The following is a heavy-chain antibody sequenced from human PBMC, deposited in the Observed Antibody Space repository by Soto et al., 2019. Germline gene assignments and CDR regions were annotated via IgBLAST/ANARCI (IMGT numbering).Heavy chain of an antibody. J-gene: IGHJ6*02. D-gene: IGHD4-17*01. CDR2: INAGNGNT. Sequence: GXSVKVSCKASVYTFTSYAMHWVRQAPGQSLEWMGWINAGNGNTKDSQKFQGRVTITRDTSASTSYMELSSLRSEDTAVYYCARVTTVTYSYYGMDVWGQGTTVT. CDR3: ARVTTVTYSYYGMDV. CDR1: VYTFTSYA. V-gene: IGHV1-3*01.